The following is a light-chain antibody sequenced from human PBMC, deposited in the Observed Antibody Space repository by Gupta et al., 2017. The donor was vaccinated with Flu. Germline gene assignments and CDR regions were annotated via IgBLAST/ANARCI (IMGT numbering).Light chain of an antibody. Sequence: VSLGERATITCKSSRTLLYSLNNKNYVAWYQQKPGQPPKRLLYWASTRAAGIPDRFSGSGSGTDFTLTISSLQAEDAAVYYCKQYYNKPLTFGGGTKVE. CDR3: KQYYNKPLT. J-gene: IGKJ4*01. V-gene: IGKV4-1*01. CDR2: WAS. CDR1: RTLLYSLNNKNY.